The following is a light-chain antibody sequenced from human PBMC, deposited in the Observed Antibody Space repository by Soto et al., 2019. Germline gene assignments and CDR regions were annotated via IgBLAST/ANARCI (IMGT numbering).Light chain of an antibody. J-gene: IGKJ2*01. CDR3: QQSYRTPYT. CDR1: QSISSY. V-gene: IGKV1-39*01. CDR2: AAS. Sequence: DIQMTQSPSSLSASVGDRVTITCRASQSISSYLNWYQQKPGKAPKLLIYAASSLQSGVPSRFSGSGSGTDFTLTISSLQPEDYATYYCQQSYRTPYTWGQGTKLAIK.